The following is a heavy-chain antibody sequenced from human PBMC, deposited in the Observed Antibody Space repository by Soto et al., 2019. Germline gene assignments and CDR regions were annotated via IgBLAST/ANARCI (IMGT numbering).Heavy chain of an antibody. D-gene: IGHD3-16*02. J-gene: IGHJ6*02. CDR3: ARWPQPRYTADPYAVDV. Sequence: QVHLVQSGTEVKKPGSSVKVSSKASGGTFSSSGFSWVRQAPGQGLEWMGMIVPSLDTTNYAQKFQARVTITADEVTSTAYMELRRLRSEDTAVYYCARWPQPRYTADPYAVDVWGQGTRVIVSS. V-gene: IGHV1-69*11. CDR1: GGTFSSSG. CDR2: IVPSLDTT.